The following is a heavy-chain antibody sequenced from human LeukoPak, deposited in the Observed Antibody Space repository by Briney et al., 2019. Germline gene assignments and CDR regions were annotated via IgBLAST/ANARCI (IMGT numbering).Heavy chain of an antibody. Sequence: GGSLRLSCATSGFIFSNYWMSWVRQAPGKGLEWVANIKQDGSETYYVDSVKGRFTISRDDAKNSLYLQMNSLRAEDTAVYYWARDDVGYSSSWYTPHSTRYWYFDLWGRGTLVTVSS. CDR2: IKQDGSET. V-gene: IGHV3-7*01. CDR1: GFIFSNYW. J-gene: IGHJ2*01. D-gene: IGHD6-13*01. CDR3: ARDDVGYSSSWYTPHSTRYWYFDL.